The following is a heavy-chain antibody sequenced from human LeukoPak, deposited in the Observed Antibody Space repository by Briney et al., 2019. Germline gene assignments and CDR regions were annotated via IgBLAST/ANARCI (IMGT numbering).Heavy chain of an antibody. D-gene: IGHD1-26*01. CDR3: ARRADDSGTYYGHFDY. Sequence: GRSLRLSCTASGFTFATYAMHWVRQAPGKGLERVAFKSYDGSHRYYSDSVQGRFTISRDNSKNTVSLQMNSLGPEDTSVYYCARRADDSGTYYGHFDYWGQGTLVTVSS. CDR1: GFTFATYA. V-gene: IGHV3-30*04. J-gene: IGHJ4*02. CDR2: KSYDGSHR.